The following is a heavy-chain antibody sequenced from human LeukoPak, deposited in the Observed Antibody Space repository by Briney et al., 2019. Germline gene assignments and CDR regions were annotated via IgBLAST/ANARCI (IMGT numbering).Heavy chain of an antibody. CDR3: ANGPQYNILTGFYKVRSHLDY. Sequence: PGGSLRLSCAASGFTFSSYDMNWVRQAPGKGLEWVSYISDSSTTIYYADSVKGRFTISRDNAKNSLYLQMNSLRAEDTAVYYCANGPQYNILTGFYKVRSHLDYWGQGTLVAVSS. CDR2: ISDSSTTI. J-gene: IGHJ4*02. CDR1: GFTFSSYD. D-gene: IGHD3-9*01. V-gene: IGHV3-48*01.